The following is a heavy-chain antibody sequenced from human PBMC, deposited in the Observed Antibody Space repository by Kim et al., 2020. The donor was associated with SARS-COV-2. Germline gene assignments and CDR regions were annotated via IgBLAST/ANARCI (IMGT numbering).Heavy chain of an antibody. CDR2: T. V-gene: IGHV5-51*01. D-gene: IGHD3-10*01. J-gene: IGHJ4*02. CDR3: ARLAEGSYSDY. Sequence: TRYSPSFQGQVTISADKSISTAYLQWSSLKASDTAMYYCARLAEGSYSDYWGQGTLVTVSS.